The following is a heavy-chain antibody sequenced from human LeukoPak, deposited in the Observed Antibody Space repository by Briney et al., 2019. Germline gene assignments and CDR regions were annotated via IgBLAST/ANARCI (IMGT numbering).Heavy chain of an antibody. D-gene: IGHD2-21*01. CDR3: ARVRAYCGGDCQLLLGYYYMDV. CDR2: IYYSGST. CDR1: GGSISSYY. Sequence: SETLSLTCTVSGGSISSYYWSWIRQPPGKGLEWIGYIYYSGSTNCNPSLKSRVTISVDTSKNQFSLKLSSVTAADTAVYYCARVRAYCGGDCQLLLGYYYMDVWGKGTTVTVSS. V-gene: IGHV4-59*01. J-gene: IGHJ6*03.